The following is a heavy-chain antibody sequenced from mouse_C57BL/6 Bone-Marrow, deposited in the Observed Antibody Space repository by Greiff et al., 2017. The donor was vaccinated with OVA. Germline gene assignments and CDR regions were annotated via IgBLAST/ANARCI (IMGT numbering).Heavy chain of an antibody. J-gene: IGHJ3*01. CDR3: ARLDDGYYVWFAY. D-gene: IGHD2-3*01. CDR1: GYTFTSYW. CDR2: IHPNSGST. V-gene: IGHV1-64*01. Sequence: QVQLQQPGAELVKPGASVKLSCKASGYTFTSYWMHWVKQRPGQGLEWIGMIHPNSGSTNYNEKFKSKATLTVDKSSSTADMQLSSLTSEDSAVYYCARLDDGYYVWFAYWGQGTLVTVSA.